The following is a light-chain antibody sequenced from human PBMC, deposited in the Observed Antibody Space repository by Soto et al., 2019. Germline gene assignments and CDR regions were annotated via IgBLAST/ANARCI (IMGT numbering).Light chain of an antibody. Sequence: EIVLTQSPGTLSLSPGERATLSCRASQSVSNNYLAWYQQKPGQAPRRLIFGASGRATGIPDRFSGSGSGTDFTLTISRLEPEDFAGYFCQQYGTSPTFGQGTKVEIK. CDR1: QSVSNNY. CDR2: GAS. V-gene: IGKV3-20*01. J-gene: IGKJ1*01. CDR3: QQYGTSPT.